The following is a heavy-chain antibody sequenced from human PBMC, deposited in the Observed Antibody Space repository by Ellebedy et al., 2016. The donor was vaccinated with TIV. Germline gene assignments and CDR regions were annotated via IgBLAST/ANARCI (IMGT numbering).Heavy chain of an antibody. CDR3: ARAGDYNLLSPAGGY. V-gene: IGHV3-48*01. J-gene: IGHJ4*02. D-gene: IGHD4-17*01. CDR2: ICSSSSTI. Sequence: GESLKISCVASGFTFSTYSMNWVRQAPGKGLEWVSYICSSSSTIYYADSVKGRFTVSRDNATNSLYLQMDSLRADDTAVHYCARAGDYNLLSPAGGYWGQGTLVTVSS. CDR1: GFTFSTYS.